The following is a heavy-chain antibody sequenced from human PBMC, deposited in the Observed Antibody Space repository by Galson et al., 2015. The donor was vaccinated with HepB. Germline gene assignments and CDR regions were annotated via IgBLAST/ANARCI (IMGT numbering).Heavy chain of an antibody. V-gene: IGHV3-33*01. CDR2: IWYDGSNK. D-gene: IGHD6-19*01. J-gene: IGHJ4*02. CDR1: GFTFSSYG. CDR3: ARNGVAGFGDYPYYFDY. Sequence: SLRLSCAASGFTFSSYGMHWVRQAPGKGLEWVAVIWYDGSNKYYADSVKGRFTISRDNSKNTLYLQMNSLRAEDTAVYYCARNGVAGFGDYPYYFDYWGQGTLVTVSS.